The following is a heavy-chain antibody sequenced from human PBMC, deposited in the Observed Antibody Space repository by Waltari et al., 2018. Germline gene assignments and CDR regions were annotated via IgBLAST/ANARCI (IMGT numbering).Heavy chain of an antibody. V-gene: IGHV4-4*02. CDR1: GDSMNSNSW. J-gene: IGHJ1*01. CDR2: IHRSGRS. D-gene: IGHD3-9*01. CDR3: ARDRGIGLFLDS. Sequence: QLQLQESGPGLVKPSGTLSLTCTVFGDSMNSNSWWSWVRQSPEKGLEWVGQIHRSGRSNYNPSLESRVTISLDSSTNQFYLRLTSMTAADTAVYYCARDRGIGLFLDSWGQGTLVTVSP.